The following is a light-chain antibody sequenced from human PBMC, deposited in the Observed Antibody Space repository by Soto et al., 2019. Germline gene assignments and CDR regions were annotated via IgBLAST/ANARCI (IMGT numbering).Light chain of an antibody. Sequence: EIVLTQSPGTLSLSPGERATLSCRASQSVSSSYLAWYQQKPGQAPRLLIYGASSRATGIPDRFSSSGSGTDFTLTISRLEPEDFAVYYCQQYGSLPRTFGQGTKVDIK. CDR2: GAS. J-gene: IGKJ1*01. V-gene: IGKV3-20*01. CDR1: QSVSSSY. CDR3: QQYGSLPRT.